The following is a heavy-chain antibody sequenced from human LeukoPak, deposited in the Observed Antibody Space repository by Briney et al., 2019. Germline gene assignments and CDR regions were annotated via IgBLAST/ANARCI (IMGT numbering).Heavy chain of an antibody. CDR1: GFTFSNYW. D-gene: IGHD3-16*01. CDR2: INEDGSDK. V-gene: IGHV3-7*01. Sequence: GGSLRLSCAASGFTFSNYWMTWVRQAPTKGLEWVASINEDGSDKYYVDSVKGRFTMSRDNGKNSLYLQMSSLRAEDTALYYCARDTYRFDDFWGQGTMVTVSS. CDR3: ARDTYRFDDF. J-gene: IGHJ4*02.